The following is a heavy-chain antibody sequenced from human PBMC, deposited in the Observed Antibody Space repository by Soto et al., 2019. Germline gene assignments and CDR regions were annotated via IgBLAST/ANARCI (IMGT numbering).Heavy chain of an antibody. CDR2: ISPDGRNK. CDR1: GLTFSSYG. J-gene: IGHJ4*02. D-gene: IGHD6-13*01. V-gene: IGHV3-30*18. CDR3: AKDSSTWAFDY. Sequence: QVQLVESGGGVVQPGSSLRLSCAASGLTFSSYGMHWVRQAPGKGLEWVGFISPDGRNKYYVDSAKGRFTISRDNSKNTLFLQMNSLRVEDTAVYYCAKDSSTWAFDYWGQGTLVTVSS.